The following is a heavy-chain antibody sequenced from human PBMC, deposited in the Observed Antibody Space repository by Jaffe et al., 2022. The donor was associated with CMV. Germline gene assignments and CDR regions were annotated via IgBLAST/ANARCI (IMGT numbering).Heavy chain of an antibody. CDR1: GYTFTSYD. V-gene: IGHV1-8*01. Sequence: QVQLVQSGAEVKKPGASVKVSCKASGYTFTSYDINWVRQATGQGLEWMGWMNPNSGNTGYAQKFQGRVTMTRNTSISTAYMELSSLRSEDTAVYYCARGRQQWDQLLPTGFPNWFDPWGQGTLVTVSS. D-gene: IGHD2-2*01. CDR3: ARGRQQWDQLLPTGFPNWFDP. CDR2: MNPNSGNT. J-gene: IGHJ5*02.